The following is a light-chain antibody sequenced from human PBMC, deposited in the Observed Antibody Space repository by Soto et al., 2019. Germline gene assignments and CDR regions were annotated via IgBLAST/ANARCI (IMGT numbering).Light chain of an antibody. CDR3: QKYNSAPPFT. CDR1: QDISHN. CDR2: AAS. Sequence: DIQMTQSPSSLSASVGDRVTITCRASQDISHNLAWYQQKPGKVPKVLIYAASTLQSGDPSRFSGRGSGTDFTLTISSLQPEDVATYYCQKYNSAPPFTFGPGTKVDIK. V-gene: IGKV1-27*01. J-gene: IGKJ3*01.